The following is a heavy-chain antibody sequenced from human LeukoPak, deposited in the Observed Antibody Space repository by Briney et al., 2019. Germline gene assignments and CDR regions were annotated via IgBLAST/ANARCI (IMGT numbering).Heavy chain of an antibody. CDR2: IYYSGST. CDR1: GGSISSSSYY. J-gene: IGHJ4*02. D-gene: IGHD6-13*01. CDR3: ARHTQLGTLTSFDY. V-gene: IGHV4-39*01. Sequence: KPSETLSLTCTVSGGSISSSSYYWGWIRQPPGKGLEWIGSIYYSGSTNYNPSLKSRVTISVDTSKNQFSLKLSSVTAADTAVYYCARHTQLGTLTSFDYWGQGTLATVSS.